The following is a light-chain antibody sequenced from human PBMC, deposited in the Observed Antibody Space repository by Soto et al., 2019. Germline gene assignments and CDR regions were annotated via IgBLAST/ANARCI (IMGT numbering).Light chain of an antibody. CDR2: GAS. CDR3: QQYDNSPPIFT. Sequence: EVVLTQSPDTLSLSPGERATLSCRTSQSVRSSSLAWYQQKPGQAPRLLISGASSRATGIPDRFSGSGSGTDFTLTISRLEPEDFAVYYCQQYDNSPPIFTFGPGTKVDIK. V-gene: IGKV3-20*01. J-gene: IGKJ3*01. CDR1: QSVRSSS.